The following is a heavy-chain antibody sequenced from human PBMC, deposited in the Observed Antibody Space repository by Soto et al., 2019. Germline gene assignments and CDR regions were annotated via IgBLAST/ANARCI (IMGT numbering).Heavy chain of an antibody. V-gene: IGHV4-39*01. CDR2: IYYSGST. D-gene: IGHD3-9*01. CDR3: ARGYDILTGPLDY. J-gene: IGHJ4*02. Sequence: SETLSLTCTVSGGSITSSSFYWGWIRQPPGKGLEWIGIIYYSGSTYYNPSLKGRVTISVDTSKSQFSLNLNSVTAADTAVYYCARGYDILTGPLDYWGPGTLVTVSS. CDR1: GGSITSSSFY.